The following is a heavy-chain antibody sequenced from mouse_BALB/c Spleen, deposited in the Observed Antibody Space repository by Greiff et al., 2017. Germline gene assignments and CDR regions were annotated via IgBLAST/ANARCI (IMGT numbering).Heavy chain of an antibody. Sequence: EVMLVESGGGLVQPGGSLKLSCAASGFTFSSYGMSWVRQTPDKRLELVATINSNGGSTYYPDSVKGRFTISRDNAKNTLYLQMSSLKSEDTAMYYCARVWLRRGKFAYWGQGTLVTVSA. V-gene: IGHV5-6-3*01. CDR2: INSNGGST. CDR1: GFTFSSYG. CDR3: ARVWLRRGKFAY. D-gene: IGHD2-2*01. J-gene: IGHJ3*01.